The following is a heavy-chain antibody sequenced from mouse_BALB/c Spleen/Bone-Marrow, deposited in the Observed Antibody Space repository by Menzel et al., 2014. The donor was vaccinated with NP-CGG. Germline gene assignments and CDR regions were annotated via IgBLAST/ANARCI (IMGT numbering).Heavy chain of an antibody. CDR1: GFNIKDTY. CDR2: IDPANGNT. CDR3: ATDSSGYLDY. V-gene: IGHV14-3*02. D-gene: IGHD3-2*01. Sequence: VQLQQSGAELVKPGASVKLSCTASGFNIKDTYMHWVKQRPEQGLERIGRIDPANGNTKYDPKFQGKATITADTSSNTAYLQLSSLTSEDTAVYYCATDSSGYLDYWGQGTTLTVSS. J-gene: IGHJ2*01.